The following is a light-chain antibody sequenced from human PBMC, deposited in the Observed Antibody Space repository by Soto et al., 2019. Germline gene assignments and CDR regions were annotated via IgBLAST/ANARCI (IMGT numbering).Light chain of an antibody. CDR2: GAS. V-gene: IGKV3-15*01. CDR3: QQYSNWPRT. CDR1: QSISNN. Sequence: EIVMTQSPATLSLSPGERAPLSCRAGQSISNNLAWYQQKPGQAPRLLIYGASTRATGIPARFTGSGSGTEFTLTISSLQSEDFAVYYCQQYSNWPRTFGQGTKV. J-gene: IGKJ1*01.